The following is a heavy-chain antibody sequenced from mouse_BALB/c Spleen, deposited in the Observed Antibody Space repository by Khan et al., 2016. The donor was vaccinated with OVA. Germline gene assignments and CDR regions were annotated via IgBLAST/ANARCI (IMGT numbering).Heavy chain of an antibody. CDR2: INTYTGEP. V-gene: IGHV9-3-1*01. CDR1: GYTFTIYG. Sequence: QVQLQQSGPELKKPGETVKISCKASGYTFTIYGMNWVRQAPGKGLKWMGWINTYTGEPTYADDFKGRFAFSLETSASTAYLQINNLKNEDTATXVCARVEYDGTMDYWGQGTSVTVSS. J-gene: IGHJ4*01. CDR3: ARVEYDGTMDY. D-gene: IGHD2-14*01.